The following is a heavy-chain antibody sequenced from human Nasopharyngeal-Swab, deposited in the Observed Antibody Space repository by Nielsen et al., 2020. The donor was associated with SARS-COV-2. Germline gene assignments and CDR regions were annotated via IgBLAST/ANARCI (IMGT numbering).Heavy chain of an antibody. Sequence: GSLKISCAASGFTVSSNYMSWVRQAPGKGLEWVSVIYSGGSTYYADSVKGRFTISRDNSKNTLYLQMNSLRAEDTAVYYCAREGGYSYVYGMDVWGEGTTVTVSS. J-gene: IGHJ6*04. V-gene: IGHV3-53*01. CDR3: AREGGYSYVYGMDV. CDR1: GFTVSSNY. D-gene: IGHD5-18*01. CDR2: IYSGGST.